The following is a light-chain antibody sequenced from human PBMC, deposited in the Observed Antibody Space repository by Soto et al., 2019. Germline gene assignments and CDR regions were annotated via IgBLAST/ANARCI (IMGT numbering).Light chain of an antibody. V-gene: IGKV1-5*01. Sequence: DIQMTQSPSSLSVSVGDRVTITCRASETINTWLAWYQQKPGKAPKILIYDASKLERGVPSRLSGSRSGAEFNLTISSLQPDALATYYCQQYSSSPLTFGGGTKVE. CDR1: ETINTW. CDR2: DAS. CDR3: QQYSSSPLT. J-gene: IGKJ4*01.